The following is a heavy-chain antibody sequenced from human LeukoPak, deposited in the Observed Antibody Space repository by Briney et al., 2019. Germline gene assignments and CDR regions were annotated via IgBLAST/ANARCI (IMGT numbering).Heavy chain of an antibody. V-gene: IGHV3-7*04. J-gene: IGHJ4*02. CDR2: IKQDGSKK. Sequence: GGSLRPSCVASGFPFSSYWMAWVRQAPGKGLEWVANIKQDGSKKSYVDSVKGRFTISRDNAKNSLYLQMNSLRAEDTAIYYCTRVGYIDEGIDYWGQGTLVTVSS. CDR3: TRVGYIDEGIDY. CDR1: GFPFSSYW. D-gene: IGHD5-24*01.